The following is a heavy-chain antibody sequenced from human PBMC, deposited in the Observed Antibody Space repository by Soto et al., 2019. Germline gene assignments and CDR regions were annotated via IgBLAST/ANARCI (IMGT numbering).Heavy chain of an antibody. D-gene: IGHD1-1*01. V-gene: IGHV3-33*01. CDR2: IWYDGTNK. J-gene: IGHJ3*02. CDR3: ASLYTTDAFDI. Sequence: GGSLRLSCAASGFAFSSYGMHWVRQAPGKGLEWVAMIWYDGTNKYYADSVKGRFTISRDNSKNTMYLQMTSLRAEDTAVFYCASLYTTDAFDIWGQGTMVTVSS. CDR1: GFAFSSYG.